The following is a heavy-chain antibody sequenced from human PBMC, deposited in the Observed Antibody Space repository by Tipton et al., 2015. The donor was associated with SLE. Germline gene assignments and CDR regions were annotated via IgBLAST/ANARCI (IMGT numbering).Heavy chain of an antibody. Sequence: TLSLTCAVYGGSFSASYWSWIRQTPGKGLEWIGEINHSGSTNYNPSLRSRVSISVDTSKNQFSLKLSSVTAADTAVYYCARGYRYFDWLSSYYFDYWGQGTLVTVSS. D-gene: IGHD3-9*01. CDR3: ARGYRYFDWLSSYYFDY. CDR2: INHSGST. CDR1: GGSFSASY. V-gene: IGHV4-34*01. J-gene: IGHJ4*02.